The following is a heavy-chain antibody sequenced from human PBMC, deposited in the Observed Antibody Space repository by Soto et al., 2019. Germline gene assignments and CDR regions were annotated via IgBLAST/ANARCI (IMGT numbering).Heavy chain of an antibody. CDR3: ARFKVVEALDI. Sequence: PSETLSLTCTVSGGSISSSSYYWGWIRQPPGKGLEWIGCIYYSGSTYYNPSLKSRVTISVDTSKNQFSLKLSSVTAADTAVYYCARFKVVEALDIWGQGTMVTVSS. CDR2: IYYSGST. J-gene: IGHJ3*02. V-gene: IGHV4-39*07. D-gene: IGHD2-15*01. CDR1: GGSISSSSYY.